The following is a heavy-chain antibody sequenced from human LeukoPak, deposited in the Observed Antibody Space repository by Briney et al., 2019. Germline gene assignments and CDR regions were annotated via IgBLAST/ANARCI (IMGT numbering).Heavy chain of an antibody. Sequence: ASVKVSCKASGYTFTSYGISWVRQAPGQGLEWMGWISAYNGNTTYAQKLQGRVTMTTDTSTSTAYMELRSLRSDDTAVYYCARSPQELLVPDYWGQGTLVTVSS. CDR1: GYTFTSYG. J-gene: IGHJ4*02. V-gene: IGHV1-18*01. D-gene: IGHD1-26*01. CDR2: ISAYNGNT. CDR3: ARSPQELLVPDY.